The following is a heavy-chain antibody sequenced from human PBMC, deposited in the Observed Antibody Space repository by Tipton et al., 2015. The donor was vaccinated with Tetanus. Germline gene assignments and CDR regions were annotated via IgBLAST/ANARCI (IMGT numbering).Heavy chain of an antibody. J-gene: IGHJ4*02. CDR1: GFTFDDYA. D-gene: IGHD1-26*01. CDR3: ANHPGAKTQFDH. Sequence: SLRLSCAASGFTFDDYAMHWVRQAPGKGLEWVSGISWNSGSIGYADSVKGRFTISRDNAKNSLYLQMNSLRAEDTALYYCANHPGAKTQFDHWGQGTLVTVSS. CDR2: ISWNSGSI. V-gene: IGHV3-9*01.